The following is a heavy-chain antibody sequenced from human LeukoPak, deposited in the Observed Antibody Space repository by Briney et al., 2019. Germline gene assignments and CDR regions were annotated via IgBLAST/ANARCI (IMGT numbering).Heavy chain of an antibody. D-gene: IGHD3-9*01. CDR2: ISGRGGNT. CDR3: AKDRAVTDILTGYFDC. CDR1: GFTFRSNA. J-gene: IGHJ5*01. V-gene: IGHV3-23*01. Sequence: GGSLRLSCTDSGFTFRSNAMSWVRQAPGKGLEWVSAISGRGGNTYYAVSVKGRFTISRDNSKNTLYLQMNSLRAEDTAVYYCAKDRAVTDILTGYFDCWGQGTLVTVSS.